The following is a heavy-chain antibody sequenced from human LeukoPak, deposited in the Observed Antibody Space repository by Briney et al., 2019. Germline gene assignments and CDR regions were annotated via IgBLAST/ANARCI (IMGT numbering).Heavy chain of an antibody. D-gene: IGHD3-10*01. CDR1: GFAFSSYG. J-gene: IGHJ6*02. V-gene: IGHV3-33*01. CDR2: IWYDGSNK. Sequence: QPGGSLRLSCAASGFAFSSYGMHWVRQAPGKGLEWVAVIWYDGSNKYYADSVKGRFTISRDNSKNTLYLQMNSLRAEDTAVYYCARPYGSGRGWNYYYGMDVWGQGTTVTVSS. CDR3: ARPYGSGRGWNYYYGMDV.